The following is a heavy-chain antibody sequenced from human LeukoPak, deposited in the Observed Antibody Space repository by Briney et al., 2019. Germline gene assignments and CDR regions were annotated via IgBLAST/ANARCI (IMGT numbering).Heavy chain of an antibody. J-gene: IGHJ4*02. CDR2: MFHSGST. V-gene: IGHV4-38-2*02. Sequence: SETLSLTCTVSGGSISSGHYWAWIRQSPEKGLEWIASMFHSGSTYYNPSLKSRVTTSADTSKNQFSLKLSSVTAADTAVYYCARAGSDYYDSSGYLEWGQGTLVTVSS. CDR3: ARAGSDYYDSSGYLE. D-gene: IGHD3-22*01. CDR1: GGSISSGHY.